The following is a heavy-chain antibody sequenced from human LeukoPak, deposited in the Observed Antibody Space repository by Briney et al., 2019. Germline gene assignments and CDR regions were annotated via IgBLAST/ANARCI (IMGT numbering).Heavy chain of an antibody. V-gene: IGHV1-2*02. CDR2: INPNSGGT. Sequence: ASVTVSCKASGYTFTGYYMHWARQAPGQGLEWMGWINPNSGGTNYAQKFQGRVTMTRDTSISTAYMELSRLRSDDTAVYYCARGGLRLGELSLDNYYFDDWGQGTLVTVSS. CDR3: ARGGLRLGELSLDNYYFDD. CDR1: GYTFTGYY. J-gene: IGHJ4*02. D-gene: IGHD3-16*02.